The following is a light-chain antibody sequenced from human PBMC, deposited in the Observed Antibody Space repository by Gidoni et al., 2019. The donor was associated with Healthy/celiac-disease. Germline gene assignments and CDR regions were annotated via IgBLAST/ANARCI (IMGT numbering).Light chain of an antibody. CDR2: GSS. Sequence: EIVLTQSPATLSLSPGERATLSCRASQSVSSYLAWYQQKPGPAPKLLIYGSSNRATGIPAKFSGSGSGTDFTLPISSLGPEDSSLYYCPHRSRWPPLTFXGXTKVEIK. CDR1: QSVSSY. J-gene: IGKJ4*01. CDR3: PHRSRWPPLT. V-gene: IGKV3-11*01.